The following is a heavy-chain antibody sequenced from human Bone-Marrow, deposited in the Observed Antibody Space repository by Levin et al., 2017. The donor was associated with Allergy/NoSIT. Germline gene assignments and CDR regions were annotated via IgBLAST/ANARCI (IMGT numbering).Heavy chain of an antibody. CDR2: INPNSGGT. Sequence: GESLKISCKASGYTFTDYYMNWVRQAPGQGLEWMGWINPNSGGTNYAYQLQGRVTMTRDTSISTAYMELSGLRSDDTAVYYCARDPDYYDRAFDTWGQGTMVTVSS. V-gene: IGHV1-2*07. J-gene: IGHJ3*02. CDR1: GYTFTDYY. CDR3: ARDPDYYDRAFDT. D-gene: IGHD3-22*01.